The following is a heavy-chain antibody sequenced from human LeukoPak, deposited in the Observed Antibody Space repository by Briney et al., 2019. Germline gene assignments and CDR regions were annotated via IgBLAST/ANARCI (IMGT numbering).Heavy chain of an antibody. Sequence: PLGFRRLSCAATGFTFSSYPISWVCLAPRYGLDRASAISGSAGSTYYANSVKCRFTISRDNSKNTLYLQMNSLRAEDTAVYYCAKGVRSSWYIVVYWGQGTLVTVSS. J-gene: IGHJ4*02. D-gene: IGHD6-13*01. CDR2: ISGSAGST. V-gene: IGHV3-23*01. CDR3: AKGVRSSWYIVVY. CDR1: GFTFSSYP.